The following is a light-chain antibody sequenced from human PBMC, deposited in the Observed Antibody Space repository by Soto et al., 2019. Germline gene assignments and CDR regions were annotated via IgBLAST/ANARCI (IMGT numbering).Light chain of an antibody. Sequence: DIQMTQSPSTRPASVGDRVTITCRASQSISNWLAWYQQKPGKAPQLLIYKASILERGVSSRFSGSGSGTEFTLTISSLQPDDFATYYCQQYNSYLWTFGQGTKVEVK. CDR3: QQYNSYLWT. CDR1: QSISNW. J-gene: IGKJ1*01. V-gene: IGKV1-5*03. CDR2: KAS.